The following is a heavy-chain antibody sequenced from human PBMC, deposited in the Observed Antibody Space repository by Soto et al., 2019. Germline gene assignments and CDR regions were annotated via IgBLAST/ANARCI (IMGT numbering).Heavy chain of an antibody. CDR2: ISDSGST. J-gene: IGHJ5*02. D-gene: IGHD3-22*01. Sequence: LYITFAAYGASLSDNYCNWLRQHPGKGLEWIGSISDSGSTSYNPSLKSRLTISVDTSKNQFSLNLSSVTAADTAVYYCARRDRSGYSYWLDTWGQGTLVTVS. V-gene: IGHV4-34*09. CDR1: GASLSDNY. CDR3: ARRDRSGYSYWLDT.